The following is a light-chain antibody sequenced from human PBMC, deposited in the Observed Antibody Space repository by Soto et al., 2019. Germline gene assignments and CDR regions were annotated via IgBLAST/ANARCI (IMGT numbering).Light chain of an antibody. CDR1: QSINSW. J-gene: IGKJ1*01. V-gene: IGKV1-5*03. Sequence: DIQMTQSPSILSASIGDRVTITCRASQSINSWLAWYQQKPGKAPKLLIYKASSLKSGVPSRFSGSGSGTEFTLTIDSLQPDDLATYYCQQYDGDPWTFGQGTKVEIK. CDR2: KAS. CDR3: QQYDGDPWT.